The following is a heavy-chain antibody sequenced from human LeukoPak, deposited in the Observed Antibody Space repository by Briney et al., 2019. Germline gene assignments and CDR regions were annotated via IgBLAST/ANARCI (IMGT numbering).Heavy chain of an antibody. CDR2: MSYSGSS. CDR3: ARPSNYGSGLGILD. J-gene: IGHJ4*02. CDR1: GGSITSYTYY. V-gene: IGHV4-39*01. Sequence: SESLSLTCTVSGGSITSYTYYWGWIRQPPGKGLEWIGSMSYSGSSYYNPSLKSRVTISLDTSKNQFSLKLTSVTAADAAVYYCARPSNYGSGLGILDWGQGTLVIVSS. D-gene: IGHD3-10*01.